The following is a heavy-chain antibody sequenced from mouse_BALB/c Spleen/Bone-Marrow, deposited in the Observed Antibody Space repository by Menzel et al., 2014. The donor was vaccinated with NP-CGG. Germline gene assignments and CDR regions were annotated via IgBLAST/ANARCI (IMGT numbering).Heavy chain of an antibody. V-gene: IGHV3-6*02. CDR3: ARARFDSAFAY. D-gene: IGHD2-4*01. CDR2: ISYDGSN. J-gene: IGHJ3*01. CDR1: GYSITSGYY. Sequence: VQLKESGPGLVKPSQSLSLTCSVTGYSITSGYYWHWIRQFPGNKLEWMGYISYDGSNNYNPSLKNRISITRDTSKNQFFLKLNSVTTEDTATYYCARARFDSAFAYWGQGTLVTVSA.